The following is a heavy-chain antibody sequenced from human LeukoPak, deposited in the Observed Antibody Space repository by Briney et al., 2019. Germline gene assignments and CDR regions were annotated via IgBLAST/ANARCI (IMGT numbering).Heavy chain of an antibody. Sequence: GGSLRLSCIGSGFTFRNYWMSWVRQAPGKWLEWVASIKEDGSDKRYVDSVKGRFTISRDNTNNSLFVQMSSLRAEDTFVYYCARLKDAVTIFDCWGQGILVTVSS. V-gene: IGHV3-7*01. J-gene: IGHJ5*01. D-gene: IGHD4-17*01. CDR3: ARLKDAVTIFDC. CDR1: GFTFRNYW. CDR2: IKEDGSDK.